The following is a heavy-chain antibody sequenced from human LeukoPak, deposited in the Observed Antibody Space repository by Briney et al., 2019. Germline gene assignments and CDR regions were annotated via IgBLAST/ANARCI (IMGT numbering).Heavy chain of an antibody. CDR3: ARQSYDILTGYSEGAFDY. V-gene: IGHV5-51*01. CDR1: GYSFTSSW. CDR2: IYPGDSDT. J-gene: IGHJ4*02. Sequence: GESLKISCKGSGYSFTSSWIGWVRQMHGKGLEWMGIIYPGDSDTRYSPSFQGQVTISADKSISTAYLQWSSLKASDTAMYYCARQSYDILTGYSEGAFDYWGQGTLVTVSS. D-gene: IGHD3-9*01.